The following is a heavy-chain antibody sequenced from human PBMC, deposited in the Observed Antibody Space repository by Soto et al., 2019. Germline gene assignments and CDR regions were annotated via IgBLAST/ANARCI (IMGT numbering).Heavy chain of an antibody. Sequence: GGSLRLSCAASGLTFSSYAMRWVRQAPGKGLEWVAVISYDGSNKYYADSVKGRFTISRDNSKNTLYLQMNSLRAEDTAVYYCARGPTSTPYCSSTSCRRPYYYYGMDVWGQGTTVTVSS. CDR2: ISYDGSNK. CDR1: GLTFSSYA. CDR3: ARGPTSTPYCSSTSCRRPYYYYGMDV. J-gene: IGHJ6*02. V-gene: IGHV3-30-3*01. D-gene: IGHD2-2*01.